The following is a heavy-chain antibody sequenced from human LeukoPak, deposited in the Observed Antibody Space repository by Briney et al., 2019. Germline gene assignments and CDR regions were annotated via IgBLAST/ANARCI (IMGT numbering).Heavy chain of an antibody. CDR3: ARDWGYDSGTYCVY. D-gene: IGHD3-10*01. CDR2: ISYDGKKR. CDR1: GFTIGGFA. Sequence: GGSLRLSCAASGFTIGGFAITWVRQAPGKGLEWVAVISYDGKKRFYADSVKGRFTISRDNSKNTVDLQMNSLRPEDMAVYYCARDWGYDSGTYCVYWGQGTLVTVSS. J-gene: IGHJ4*02. V-gene: IGHV3-30*04.